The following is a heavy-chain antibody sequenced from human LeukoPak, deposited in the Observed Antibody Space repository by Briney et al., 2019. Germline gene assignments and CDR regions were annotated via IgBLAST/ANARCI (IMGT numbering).Heavy chain of an antibody. CDR3: AGEAYYYDSSGYYFFDY. Sequence: GGSLRLSCAASGFTFSSYSMNWVRQAPGKGLEWVSYISSSSSTIYYADSVKGRFTISRDNAKNSLYLQMNSLRAEDTAVYYCAGEAYYYDSSGYYFFDYWGQGTLVTVSS. J-gene: IGHJ4*02. CDR1: GFTFSSYS. CDR2: ISSSSSTI. D-gene: IGHD3-22*01. V-gene: IGHV3-48*01.